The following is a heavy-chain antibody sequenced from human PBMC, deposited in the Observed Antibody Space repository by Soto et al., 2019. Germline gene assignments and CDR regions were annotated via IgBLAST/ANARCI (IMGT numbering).Heavy chain of an antibody. D-gene: IGHD6-13*01. J-gene: IGHJ3*01. CDR1: GLNLIDYT. Sequence: VQLVESGGVAVQAGGSLRLSCVASGLNLIDYTMHWVRQVPGKGLEWVSLISWNGDSSDYADSVKSRFTISRDNTKNSLYLQMNTLRTDDTALYFCLKAGKFKAFDVWGQGTLVTVSS. CDR2: ISWNGDSS. V-gene: IGHV3-43*01. CDR3: LKAGKFKAFDV.